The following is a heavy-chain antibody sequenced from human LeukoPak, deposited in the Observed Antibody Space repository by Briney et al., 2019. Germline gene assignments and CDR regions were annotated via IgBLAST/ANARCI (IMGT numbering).Heavy chain of an antibody. D-gene: IGHD3-10*01. CDR3: AKTDGCTYGKLHY. J-gene: IGHJ4*02. V-gene: IGHV3-30*02. CDR2: ISSDGGLQ. CDR1: GFTFSSYG. Sequence: GGSLRLSCAASGFTFSSYGMHWVRQAPGKGLEWVASISSDGGLQFYTAHVKGRFTLSRDNSKNTLHLQMDSLTTEDTAMYYCAKTDGCTYGKLHYWGQGTLVTVSS.